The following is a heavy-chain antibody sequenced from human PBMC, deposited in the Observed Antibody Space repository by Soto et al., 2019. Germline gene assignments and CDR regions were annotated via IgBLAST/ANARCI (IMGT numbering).Heavy chain of an antibody. J-gene: IGHJ4*02. D-gene: IGHD4-17*01. V-gene: IGHV3-30*03. CDR2: ISYDGNYI. CDR3: ARDSLPTVTTPDY. CDR1: GFDFSSYA. Sequence: GGSLRLSCEASGFDFSSYAMHWVRQAPGKGLEWVGVISYDGNYIYYADSVKGRFTISRDNSKNTLYVQVNSLRPEDTAVYYCARDSLPTVTTPDYWGQGTLVTVSS.